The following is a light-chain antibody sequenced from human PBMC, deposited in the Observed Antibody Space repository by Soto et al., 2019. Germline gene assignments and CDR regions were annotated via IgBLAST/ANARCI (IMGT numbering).Light chain of an antibody. V-gene: IGKV1-5*03. CDR2: KAS. J-gene: IGKJ2*01. Sequence: DIQMTQSPSTLSASVGDRVTITCRASQSISTWLAWYQQKPGKAPKVLVHKASSLENGVPSRFIGTGSETEFNLTISSLQPDDFATYYCQQYKHYTESSVGQGTNLEIK. CDR3: QQYKHYTESS. CDR1: QSISTW.